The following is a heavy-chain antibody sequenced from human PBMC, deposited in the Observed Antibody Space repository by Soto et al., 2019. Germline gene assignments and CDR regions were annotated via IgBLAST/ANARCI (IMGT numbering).Heavy chain of an antibody. CDR1: GHTLTELS. D-gene: IGHD5-18*01. V-gene: IGHV1-24*01. CDR3: TNDPFRGYSYGT. J-gene: IGHJ4*02. CDR2: FDPEDGEP. Sequence: ASVKVSCKVSGHTLTELSIHWVQQAPGKGLEWIGGFDPEDGEPNFAQKFQGRVTVTEDTSTETSYLDLSSLRSEDTAVYFCTNDPFRGYSYGTWGQGTLVTVSS.